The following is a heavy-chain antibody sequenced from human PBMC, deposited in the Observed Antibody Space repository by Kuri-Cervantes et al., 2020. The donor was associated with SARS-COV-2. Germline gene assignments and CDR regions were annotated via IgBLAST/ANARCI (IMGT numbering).Heavy chain of an antibody. V-gene: IGHV4-39*01. J-gene: IGHJ4*02. Sequence: SETLSLTCTVSGGSISSGDYYWSWIRQPPGKGLEWIGYIYYSGSTYYNPSLKSRVTISVDTSKNQFSLKLSSVTAADTAVYYCARHGYYGFWSGYYNPLDYWGQGTLVTVSS. CDR2: IYYSGST. CDR3: ARHGYYGFWSGYYNPLDY. CDR1: GGSISSGDYY. D-gene: IGHD3-3*01.